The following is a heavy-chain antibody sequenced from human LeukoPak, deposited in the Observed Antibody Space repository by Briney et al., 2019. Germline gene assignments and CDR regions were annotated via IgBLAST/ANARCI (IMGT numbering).Heavy chain of an antibody. CDR2: IYYSGST. CDR3: ASYYYDSSGYYYVDY. CDR1: GGSISSSSYY. V-gene: IGHV4-39*01. D-gene: IGHD3-22*01. J-gene: IGHJ4*02. Sequence: PSETLSLTCTVPGGSISSSSYYWGWIRQPPGKGLEWIGSIYYSGSTYYNPSLKSRVTISVDTSKNQFSLKLSSVTAADTAVYYCASYYYDSSGYYYVDYWGQGTLVTVSS.